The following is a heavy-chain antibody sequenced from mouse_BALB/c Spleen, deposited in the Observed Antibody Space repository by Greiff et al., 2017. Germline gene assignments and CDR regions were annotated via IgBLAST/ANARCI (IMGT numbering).Heavy chain of an antibody. CDR2: SRNKANDYAT. J-gene: IGHJ4*01. CDR3: ARDETHCGLMAY. CDR1: GFTFSDFY. Sequence: EVKLVESGGGLVQPGGSLRLSCATSGFTFSDFYMEWVRQPPGKRLEWIAASRNKANDYATEYSASVKGRFIVSRATSQSILYLQMNALRAEDTAIYFCARDETHCGLMAYWGQGTSVTVSA. V-gene: IGHV7-1*02.